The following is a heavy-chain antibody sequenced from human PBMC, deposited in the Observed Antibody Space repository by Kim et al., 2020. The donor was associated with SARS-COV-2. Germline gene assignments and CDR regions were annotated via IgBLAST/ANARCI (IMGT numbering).Heavy chain of an antibody. J-gene: IGHJ6*02. CDR2: IWYDGSNK. D-gene: IGHD6-13*01. V-gene: IGHV3-33*06. CDR1: GFTFSSYG. Sequence: GGSLRLSCAASGFTFSSYGMHWVRQAPGKGLEWVAVIWYDGSNKYYADSVEGRFTISRDNSKDTLYLQMNSLRAEDTAVEYCAKDVIAAAHSYYYYGMDVWGQGTTVNVSS. CDR3: AKDVIAAAHSYYYYGMDV.